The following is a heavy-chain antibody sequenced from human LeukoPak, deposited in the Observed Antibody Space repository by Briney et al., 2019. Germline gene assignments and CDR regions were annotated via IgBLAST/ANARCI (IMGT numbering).Heavy chain of an antibody. V-gene: IGHV4-4*02. CDR1: GDSISSSNW. CDR3: ARSGGWYHS. Sequence: SEILSLTCAVSGDSISSSNWWSWVRQPPGKGLEWIGEIYNSGSTNYNPSLKSRVTMSIDKSKNHFSLKLSSVTAADTAIYFCARSGGWYHSWGQGTLVTVSS. CDR2: IYNSGST. J-gene: IGHJ5*01. D-gene: IGHD2-8*02.